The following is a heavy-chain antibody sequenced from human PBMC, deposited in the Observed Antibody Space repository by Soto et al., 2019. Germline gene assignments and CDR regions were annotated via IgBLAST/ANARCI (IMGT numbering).Heavy chain of an antibody. D-gene: IGHD4-17*01. CDR3: ARSEATVLDS. CDR2: THQSGRT. J-gene: IGHJ4*02. CDR1: GGSMSSSNW. V-gene: IGHV4-4*02. Sequence: QVQLQESGPGLVKPSGTLSLTCTVSGGSMSSSNWWNWVRQTPGKGLEWIGETHQSGRTNYNPSLKRRVTSSVDKSKNRFSLNWGSVTAADTAVYYCARSEATVLDSWGQGTLVTVSS.